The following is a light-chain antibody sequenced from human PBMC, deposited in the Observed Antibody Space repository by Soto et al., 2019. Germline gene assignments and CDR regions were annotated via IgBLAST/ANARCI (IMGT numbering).Light chain of an antibody. CDR3: CAYADTFYV. CDR1: SSDIGAYDY. Sequence: QSALTQPASLSGSPGQSITISCTGTSSDIGAYDYVSWFQQHPGKAPKLMISEVNNRPSGVSNRFSGSKSGNTAYLTISGLQAEDEADYYCCAYADTFYVFGTGTKVTV. V-gene: IGLV2-14*01. J-gene: IGLJ1*01. CDR2: EVN.